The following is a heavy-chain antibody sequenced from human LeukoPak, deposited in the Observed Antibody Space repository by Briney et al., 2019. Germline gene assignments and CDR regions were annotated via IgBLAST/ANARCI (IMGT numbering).Heavy chain of an antibody. V-gene: IGHV1-69*13. CDR1: GGTFSSYA. Sequence: GASVKVSCKASGGTFSSYAISWVRQAPGQGLEWMGGIIPIFGTANYAQKFQGRVTITADESTSTAYMELSSLRSEDTAVYYCARGGGSYSRYYYYYMDVWGKGTTVTVSS. D-gene: IGHD1-26*01. J-gene: IGHJ6*03. CDR2: IIPIFGTA. CDR3: ARGGGSYSRYYYYYMDV.